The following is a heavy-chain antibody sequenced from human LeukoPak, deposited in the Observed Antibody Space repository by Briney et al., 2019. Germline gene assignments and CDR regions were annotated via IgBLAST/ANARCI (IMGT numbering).Heavy chain of an antibody. CDR2: ISNSSSYI. CDR3: ARPYSSGLDAFDI. D-gene: IGHD6-19*01. J-gene: IGHJ3*02. CDR1: GFTFSSYS. V-gene: IGHV3-21*01. Sequence: GGSLRLTCAASGFTFSSYSMNWVRQAPGKGLEWVSSISNSSSYIYYADSVKGRFTISRDNAKNSLYLQMNSLRAEDTAVYYCARPYSSGLDAFDIWGQGTMVTVSS.